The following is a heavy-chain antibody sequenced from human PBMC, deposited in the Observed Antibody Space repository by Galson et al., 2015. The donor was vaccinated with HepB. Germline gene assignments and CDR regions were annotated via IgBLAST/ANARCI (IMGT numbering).Heavy chain of an antibody. CDR1: GFTVSSNY. J-gene: IGHJ4*02. CDR3: AGAEGFFNSGSYELDY. D-gene: IGHD1-26*01. Sequence: SLRLSCAASGFTVSSNYMSWVRQAPGKGLEWVSVIYSGGSTYYADSVKGRFTISRDNSKNTLYLQMNSLSAEDTAVYYCAGAEGFFNSGSYELDYWGQGTLVTVSS. V-gene: IGHV3-66*01. CDR2: IYSGGST.